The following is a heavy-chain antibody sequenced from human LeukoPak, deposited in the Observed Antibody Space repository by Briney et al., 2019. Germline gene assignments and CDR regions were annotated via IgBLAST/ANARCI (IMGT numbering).Heavy chain of an antibody. CDR3: ARHYGDTYFDGMDV. CDR2: INPIFGTA. D-gene: IGHD4-17*01. V-gene: IGHV1-69*01. CDR1: GGTFSSCA. Sequence: SVKVSCKASGGTFSSCAISWVRQAPGQGLEWMGGINPIFGTANYAQKFQGRVTITADESTSTAYMELSSLRSEDTAVYYCARHYGDTYFDGMDVWGKGTTVTVSS. J-gene: IGHJ6*04.